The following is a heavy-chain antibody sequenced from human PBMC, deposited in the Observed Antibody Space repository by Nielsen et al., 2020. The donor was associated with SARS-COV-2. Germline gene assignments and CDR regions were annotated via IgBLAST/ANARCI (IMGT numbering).Heavy chain of an antibody. V-gene: IGHV1-46*01. Sequence: ASVKVSCKASGYTFTIYYMHWVRQAPGQGLEWMGMINPRGGSTSYTQRFQGRVTMTRDTSTSTVNMELNSLTSEDTAVYYCARGESDSSGLGLYFHMDVWGKGTMVTVSS. D-gene: IGHD6-19*01. CDR1: GYTFTIYY. CDR3: ARGESDSSGLGLYFHMDV. J-gene: IGHJ6*03. CDR2: INPRGGST.